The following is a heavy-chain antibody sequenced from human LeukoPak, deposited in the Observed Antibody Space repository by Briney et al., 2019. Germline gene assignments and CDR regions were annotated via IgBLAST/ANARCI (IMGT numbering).Heavy chain of an antibody. D-gene: IGHD3-10*01. J-gene: IGHJ3*02. CDR3: ARPGRAPKGQGAFDI. CDR2: IYPGDSDT. V-gene: IGHV5-51*01. CDR1: GYSFTSYW. Sequence: GGSLKISCKGSGYSFTSYWIGWVRQMPGKGLEWMGIIYPGDSDTRYSPSFQGQVTISADKSISTAYLQWSSLKASDTAMYYCARPGRAPKGQGAFDIWGQGTMVTVSS.